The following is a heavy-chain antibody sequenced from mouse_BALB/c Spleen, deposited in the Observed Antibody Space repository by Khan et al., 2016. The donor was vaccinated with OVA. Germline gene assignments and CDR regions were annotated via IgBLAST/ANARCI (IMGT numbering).Heavy chain of an antibody. J-gene: IGHJ4*01. CDR2: IWGGGGT. Sequence: QVQLKESGPGLGAPSQSLSITCTVSGFSLSRYNIHWIRQPPGKSLEWLGMIWGGGGTDYNSTLKSRLSIRKDNSKSQVLLKMNSLQTDDTAMYYCARDYYRYDCYYAMDYWGQGTSVTVSS. CDR3: ARDYYRYDCYYAMDY. V-gene: IGHV2-6-4*01. CDR1: GFSLSRYN. D-gene: IGHD2-14*01.